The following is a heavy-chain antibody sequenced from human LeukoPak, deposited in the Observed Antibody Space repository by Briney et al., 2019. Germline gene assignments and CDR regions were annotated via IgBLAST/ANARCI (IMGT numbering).Heavy chain of an antibody. CDR1: GYTFTSYD. J-gene: IGHJ6*02. CDR3: ARGLLQNGMDV. V-gene: IGHV1-46*01. Sequence: ASVKVSCKASGYTFTSYDINWVRQAPGQGLEWMGIINPSGGSTSYAQKFQGRVTMTRDTSTSTVYMELSSLRSEDTAVYYCARGLLQNGMDVWGQGTTVTVSS. D-gene: IGHD3-22*01. CDR2: INPSGGST.